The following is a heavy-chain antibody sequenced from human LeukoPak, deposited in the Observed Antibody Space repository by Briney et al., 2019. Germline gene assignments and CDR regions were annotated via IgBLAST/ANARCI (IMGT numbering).Heavy chain of an antibody. V-gene: IGHV3-9*03. J-gene: IGHJ4*02. Sequence: GRSLRLSCAASGFTFDDYAMHWVRQAPGKGLEWVSGISWNSGSIGYADSVKGRFTISRDNAKNSLYLQMNSLRAEDMASYYCAKDGTRYDSSGYYSHLDYWGQGRLVTVSS. CDR1: GFTFDDYA. D-gene: IGHD3-22*01. CDR3: AKDGTRYDSSGYYSHLDY. CDR2: ISWNSGSI.